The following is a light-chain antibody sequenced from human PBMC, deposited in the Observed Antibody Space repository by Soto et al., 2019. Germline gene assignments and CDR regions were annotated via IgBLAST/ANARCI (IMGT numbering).Light chain of an antibody. V-gene: IGLV1-40*01. CDR2: GNS. CDR1: SYNIGAGYD. J-gene: IGLJ2*01. CDR3: QSYDSSLSVV. Sequence: QSVLPQPPSVSGAPGQRVTISCTGSSYNIGAGYDVHWYQQLPGTAPKLLIYGNSNRPSGVPDRFSGSKSGTSASLAITGLQAEDEADYYCQSYDSSLSVVFGGGTKLTVL.